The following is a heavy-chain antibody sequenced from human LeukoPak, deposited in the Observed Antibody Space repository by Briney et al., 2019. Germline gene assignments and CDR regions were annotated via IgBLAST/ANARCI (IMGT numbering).Heavy chain of an antibody. J-gene: IGHJ4*02. D-gene: IGHD3-10*01. CDR2: IYYRGTT. V-gene: IGHV4-59*03. Sequence: PPETLSLTCTVSGGSINDYYWNWLRQPPGKGLEWIGFIYYRGTTNNNPSLKSRVTTSIDTSKKQFSLNLSSVTAADTAIYYCAGVFSGRRPFELWGQGILVTVSS. CDR3: AGVFSGRRPFEL. CDR1: GGSINDYY.